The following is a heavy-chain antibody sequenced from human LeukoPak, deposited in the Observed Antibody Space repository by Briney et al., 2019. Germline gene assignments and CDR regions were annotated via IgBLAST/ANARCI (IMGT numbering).Heavy chain of an antibody. CDR2: ISYDGSDE. D-gene: IGHD3-3*01. CDR3: ARDFTPEWFDVH. V-gene: IGHV3-30*04. J-gene: IGHJ4*02. CDR1: GLAFSSYS. Sequence: GGSLRLSCVASGLAFSSYSMHWVRQAPGKGLEWVGVISYDGSDEYYTDSVKGRFTISRDNSKNTVYLQMNSLRADDTAVYYCARDFTPEWFDVHWGQGTLVTVS.